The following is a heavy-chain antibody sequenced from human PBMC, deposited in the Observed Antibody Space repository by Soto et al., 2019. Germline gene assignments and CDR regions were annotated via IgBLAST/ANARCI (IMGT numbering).Heavy chain of an antibody. CDR3: ARYRREAVAGYTLDN. V-gene: IGHV4-61*05. J-gene: IGHJ4*02. D-gene: IGHD6-13*01. CDR1: GGSITSSNYY. Sequence: ETLSLTCTVSGGSITSSNYYWGWIRQPPGKGLEWIGYVYNSGSTNYNPSLKSRVTISEDTSKSQFSLKVNSMTAADTAVYYCARYRREAVAGYTLDNWGQGILVTVSS. CDR2: VYNSGST.